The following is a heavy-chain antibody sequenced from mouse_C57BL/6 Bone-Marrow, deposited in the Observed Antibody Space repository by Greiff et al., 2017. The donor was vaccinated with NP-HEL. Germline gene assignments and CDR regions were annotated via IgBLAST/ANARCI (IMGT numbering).Heavy chain of an antibody. CDR1: GYTFTSYG. J-gene: IGHJ3*01. V-gene: IGHV1-81*01. Sequence: QVQLQQSGAELARPGASVKLSCKASGYTFTSYGISWVKQRTGQGLEWIGEIYPRSGNTYYNEKFKGKATLTADKSSSTAYMELRSLTSEDSAFYCCASPRDWGQGTLVTVSA. CDR2: IYPRSGNT. CDR3: ASPRD.